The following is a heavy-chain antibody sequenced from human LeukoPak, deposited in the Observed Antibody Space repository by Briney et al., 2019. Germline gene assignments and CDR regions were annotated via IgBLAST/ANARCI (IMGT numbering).Heavy chain of an antibody. J-gene: IGHJ4*02. Sequence: SETLSLTCTVSGGSISSSSYSWGWIRQPPGKGLEWIGSIYYSGSTYYNPSLKSRVTISVDTSKNQFSLKLSSVTAADTAVYYCARVASVLLWFGEPYYFDYWGQGTLVTVSS. CDR1: GGSISSSSYS. CDR2: IYYSGST. CDR3: ARVASVLLWFGEPYYFDY. D-gene: IGHD3-10*01. V-gene: IGHV4-39*01.